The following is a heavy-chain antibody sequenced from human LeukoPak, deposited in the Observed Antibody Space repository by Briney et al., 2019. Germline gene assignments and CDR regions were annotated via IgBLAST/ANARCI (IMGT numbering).Heavy chain of an antibody. Sequence: PSETLSLTCTVSGGSISYNYWSWIRQPPGKGLEWIGFMYTSGSTNYNPSLKSRVTISVDTSKNQFSLKLSSVTAADTALYYCARLHSSSSWFPFDYWGQGTLVTVSS. D-gene: IGHD6-13*01. CDR2: MYTSGST. V-gene: IGHV4-4*08. CDR3: ARLHSSSSWFPFDY. CDR1: GGSISYNY. J-gene: IGHJ4*02.